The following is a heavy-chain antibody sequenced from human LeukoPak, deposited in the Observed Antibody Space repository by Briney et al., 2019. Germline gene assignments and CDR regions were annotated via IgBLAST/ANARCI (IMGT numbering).Heavy chain of an antibody. CDR2: INTGNGNT. D-gene: IGHD3-22*01. CDR1: GYTFTNNA. J-gene: IGHJ5*02. V-gene: IGHV1-3*04. Sequence: GASVKVSCKASGYTFTNNAVHWLRQAPGQRLEWMGWINTGNGNTKYSQKFQGRVTITRDTSASTAYMELSSLRSEDTAVYYCARAHPYYYDSSGSNWFDPWGQGTLVTVSS. CDR3: ARAHPYYYDSSGSNWFDP.